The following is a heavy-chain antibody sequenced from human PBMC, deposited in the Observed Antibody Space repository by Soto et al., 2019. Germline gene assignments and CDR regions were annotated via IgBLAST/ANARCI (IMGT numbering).Heavy chain of an antibody. CDR2: INAGNGNT. D-gene: IGHD1-7*01. CDR3: ARDRSGGWNYMGRHNLSPNWFDP. CDR1: GDTFTSYA. Sequence: XSVKVSCNAPGDTFTSYAIRWVRQAPGQRLEWMGWINAGNGNTKYSQKFQGRVTITRDTSASTAYMELSSLRSEDTAVYYCARDRSGGWNYMGRHNLSPNWFDPWGRGTLVTVSS. J-gene: IGHJ5*02. V-gene: IGHV1-3*01.